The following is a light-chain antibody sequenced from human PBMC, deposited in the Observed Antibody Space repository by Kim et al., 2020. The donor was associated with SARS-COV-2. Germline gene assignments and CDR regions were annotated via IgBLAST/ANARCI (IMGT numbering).Light chain of an antibody. CDR1: SEHSAYS. CDR3: QTWTTGFVV. V-gene: IGLV4-69*01. Sequence: QPVLTQSPSASASLGASVRLACTLSSEHSAYSIAWHQQRPQEGPRYLMKLNDDGSHSRGDGIPDRFSGSSSGAVRYLSISSLQSDDEADYYCQTWTTGFVVFGGGTQLTVL. J-gene: IGLJ2*01. CDR2: LNDDGSH.